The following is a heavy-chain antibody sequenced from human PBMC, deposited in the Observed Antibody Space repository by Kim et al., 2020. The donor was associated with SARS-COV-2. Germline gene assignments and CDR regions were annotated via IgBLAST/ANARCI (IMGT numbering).Heavy chain of an antibody. V-gene: IGHV1-58*01. D-gene: IGHD3-9*01. J-gene: IGHJ6*03. CDR2: IVVGSGNT. Sequence: SVKVSCKASGFTFTSSAVQWVRQARGQRLEWIGWIVVGSGNTNYAQKFQERVTITRDTSTSTAYMELSSLRSEDTAVYYCAADSGYDILTAKPQAYYYYYYMDVWGKGTTVTVSS. CDR1: GFTFTSSA. CDR3: AADSGYDILTAKPQAYYYYYYMDV.